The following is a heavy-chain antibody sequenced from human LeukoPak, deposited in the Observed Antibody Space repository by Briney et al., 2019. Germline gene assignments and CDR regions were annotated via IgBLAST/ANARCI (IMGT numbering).Heavy chain of an antibody. CDR3: AKVRSSGYDYMDAFDF. Sequence: CAXXXFTXSSXXMSXGXQXPXXXLXXXXXXSGSGGSTYYAASVKGRFTISRDNSKNTLYLQMNSLRAEDTAVFYCAKVRSSGYDYMDAFDFWGQGTMVTVSS. D-gene: IGHD3-22*01. V-gene: IGHV3-23*01. CDR2: XSGSGGST. CDR1: XFTXSSXX. J-gene: IGHJ3*01.